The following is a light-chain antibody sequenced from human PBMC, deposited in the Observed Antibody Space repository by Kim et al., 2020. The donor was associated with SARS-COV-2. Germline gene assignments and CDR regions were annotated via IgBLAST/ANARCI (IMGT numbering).Light chain of an antibody. J-gene: IGKJ5*01. CDR2: DAS. CDR3: QQRSNWPVT. CDR1: QSVSSY. Sequence: LSPGERATLSCRASQSVSSYLAWYQQKPGQAPRLLIYDASNRATGIPARFSGSGSGTDFTLTISSLEPEDFAIYYCQQRSNWPVTFGQGTRLEIK. V-gene: IGKV3-11*01.